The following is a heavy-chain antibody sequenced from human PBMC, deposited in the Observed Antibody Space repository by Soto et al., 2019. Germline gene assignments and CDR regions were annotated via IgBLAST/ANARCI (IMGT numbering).Heavy chain of an antibody. D-gene: IGHD6-19*01. CDR3: AKFSYSSLYYYGMDV. J-gene: IGHJ6*02. CDR2: ISGSGGST. V-gene: IGHV3-23*01. Sequence: GGSLRLSCAASGFTFSSYAMSWVRQAPGKGLEWVSAISGSGGSTYYADSVKGRFTISRDNSKNTLYLQMNSLRAEDTAVYYCAKFSYSSLYYYGMDVWGQGTTVTVSS. CDR1: GFTFSSYA.